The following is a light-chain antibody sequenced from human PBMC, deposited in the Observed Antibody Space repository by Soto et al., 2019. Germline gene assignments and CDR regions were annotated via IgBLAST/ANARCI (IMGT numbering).Light chain of an antibody. V-gene: IGKV1-9*01. J-gene: IGKJ4*01. CDR3: QQFNSYPT. CDR2: AAS. CDR1: QGISSY. Sequence: DIQLTQSPSFLSASVGDGVTITCRASQGISSYLAWYQQRPGKAPKLLIYAASTLQSGVPSRFSGSGSGTAFTLTISSLQPEDFATYYCQQFNSYPTFGGGTKVEIK.